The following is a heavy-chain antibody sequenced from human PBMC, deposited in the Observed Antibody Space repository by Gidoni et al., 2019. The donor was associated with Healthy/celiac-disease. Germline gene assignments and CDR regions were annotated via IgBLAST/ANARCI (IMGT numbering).Heavy chain of an antibody. J-gene: IGHJ3*02. CDR2: IYYSGST. D-gene: IGHD4-17*01. Sequence: LEWIGYIYYSGSTYYNPSLKSRVTISVDTSKNQFSLKLSSVTAADTAVYYCARDLGSDYGDAFDIWGQGTMVTVSS. V-gene: IGHV4-31*02. CDR3: ARDLGSDYGDAFDI.